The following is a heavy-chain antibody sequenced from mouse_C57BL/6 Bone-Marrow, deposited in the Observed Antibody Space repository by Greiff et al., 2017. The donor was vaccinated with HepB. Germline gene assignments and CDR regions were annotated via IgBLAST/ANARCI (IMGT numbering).Heavy chain of an antibody. J-gene: IGHJ4*01. V-gene: IGHV5-17*01. CDR2: ISSGSSTI. Sequence: EVMLVESGGGLVKPGGSLKLSCAASGFTFSDYGMHWVRQAPEKGLEWVAYISSGSSTIYYADTVKGRFTISRDNAKNTLFLQMTSLRSEDTAMYYCARTDYYGSSYLYYYAMDYWGQGTSVTVSS. D-gene: IGHD1-1*01. CDR1: GFTFSDYG. CDR3: ARTDYYGSSYLYYYAMDY.